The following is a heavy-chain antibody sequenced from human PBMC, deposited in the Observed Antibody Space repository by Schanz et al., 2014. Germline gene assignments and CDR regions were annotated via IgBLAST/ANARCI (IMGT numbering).Heavy chain of an antibody. Sequence: EVQLVESGGGLAQPGGSLRLSCTVSGFTVNNYAMNWVRQAPGRGLEWVSGINWNGGSTGYADSVKGRFTISRDNAKNSLYLQMNSLRAEDTAVYVCASVIMVAGNHRDGRDVWGQGTTVIVSS. CDR3: ASVIMVAGNHRDGRDV. V-gene: IGHV3-20*01. CDR1: GFTVNNYA. CDR2: INWNGGST. J-gene: IGHJ6*02. D-gene: IGHD6-19*01.